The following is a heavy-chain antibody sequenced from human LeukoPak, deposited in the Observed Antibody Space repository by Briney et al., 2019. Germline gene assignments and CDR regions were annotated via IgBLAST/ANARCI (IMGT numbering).Heavy chain of an antibody. J-gene: IGHJ4*02. CDR3: ARMTGNYLTGYYFDY. V-gene: IGHV4-59*01. Sequence: SETLSLTCSVSGGSISTYFWSWIRQPPGRGLEWIAYIYYNVNTSHNPSLKSRVTISVDTSKNQFSLKLSSVTAADTAMYYCARMTGNYLTGYYFDYWGQGTPVTVSS. D-gene: IGHD1-7*01. CDR2: IYYNVNT. CDR1: GGSISTYF.